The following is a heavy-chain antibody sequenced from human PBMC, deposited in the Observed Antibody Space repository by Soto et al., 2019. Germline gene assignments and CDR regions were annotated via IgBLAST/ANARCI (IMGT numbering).Heavy chain of an antibody. CDR1: GFSFDDYA. CDR2: ISWNSGMI. J-gene: IGHJ4*02. V-gene: IGHV3-9*01. Sequence: SLRLSCADSGFSFDDYAMHWVRQPPGKGLEWVSGISWNSGMIDYADSVKVRLTTSNDNAKKSLYLQMNSLRVEDTALYFCTNPKEEGRQLPPGFDLWGQGTLVTVSS. D-gene: IGHD2-2*01. CDR3: TNPKEEGRQLPPGFDL.